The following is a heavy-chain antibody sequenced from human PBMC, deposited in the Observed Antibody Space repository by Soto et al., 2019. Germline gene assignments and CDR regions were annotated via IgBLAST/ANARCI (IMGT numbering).Heavy chain of an antibody. CDR3: ARVRSPGHPPYNWFDP. CDR2: ISAYNGNT. CDR1: GYTFISSD. Sequence: GASVKVSGKASGYTFISSDITWVRQAPGQGLEWMGWISAYNGNTNVPQNLQGRVILTTDTSTDTAYMELRSLRSDDTAMYYCARVRSPGHPPYNWFDPWGQGTLVTVSS. J-gene: IGHJ5*02. V-gene: IGHV1-18*04.